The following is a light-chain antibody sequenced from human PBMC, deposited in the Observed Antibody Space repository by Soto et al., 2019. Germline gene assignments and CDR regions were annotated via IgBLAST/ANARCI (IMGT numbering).Light chain of an antibody. CDR3: QQYSTYTPRT. CDR1: QSISIW. CDR2: KAS. V-gene: IGKV1-5*03. J-gene: IGKJ1*01. Sequence: DIQMTQSPSTLSASVGDRVTITCRASQSISIWLAWYQQKPGKAPKILIYKASSLESGVPSRFSASGSGTEFTLTISSLQPDDFATYYCQQYSTYTPRTFGQGPKVDIK.